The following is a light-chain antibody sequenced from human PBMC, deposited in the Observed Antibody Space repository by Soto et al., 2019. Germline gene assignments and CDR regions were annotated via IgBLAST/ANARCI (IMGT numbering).Light chain of an antibody. CDR1: NSNIGTNT. J-gene: IGLJ1*01. CDR2: TNN. V-gene: IGLV1-44*01. CDR3: AARDDSLGAYV. Sequence: QSLLTQPPSASATPGQRVTISCSGSNSNIGTNTVNWYQQLPGTAPRLLIYTNNQRPSGVSQRFSGSKTGTSASLAIGGLQSEYGAEYYCAARDDSLGAYVFGTGTKVTV.